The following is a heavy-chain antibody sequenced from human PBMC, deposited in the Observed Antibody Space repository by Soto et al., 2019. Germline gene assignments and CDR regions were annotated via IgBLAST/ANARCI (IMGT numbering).Heavy chain of an antibody. D-gene: IGHD6-19*01. V-gene: IGHV3-72*01. CDR3: VRVQLSSVRYKSPDY. J-gene: IGHJ4*02. Sequence: EVQLVESGGGLVQPGGSLRLSCAASGFTFSDYYMDWVRQAPGKGLEWVGRIRNKANSYATHHGASVEGRFTDTRDDSKNSLYLQMNILETEDTAVDYCVRVQLSSVRYKSPDYGGQGIRVTVSS. CDR2: IRNKANSYAT. CDR1: GFTFSDYY.